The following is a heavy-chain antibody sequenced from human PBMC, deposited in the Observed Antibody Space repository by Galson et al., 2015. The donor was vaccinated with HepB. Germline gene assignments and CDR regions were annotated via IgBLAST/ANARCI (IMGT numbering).Heavy chain of an antibody. J-gene: IGHJ5*02. CDR3: ARDHTVTTKNWFDP. V-gene: IGHV1-18*01. CDR1: GYKLTNYG. CDR2: INSYNGNT. D-gene: IGHD4-17*01. Sequence: SVKVSCKASGYKLTNYGINWVRRAPGQGLEWMGWINSYNGNTDYAQKFQGRVTMTTDTSTSTAYMELRSLRSDDTAVYYCARDHTVTTKNWFDPWGQGTLVTVSS.